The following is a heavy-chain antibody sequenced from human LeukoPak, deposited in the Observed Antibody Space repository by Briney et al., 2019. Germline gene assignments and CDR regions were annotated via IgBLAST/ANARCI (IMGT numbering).Heavy chain of an antibody. Sequence: ASVKVSCKASGYTFTGYYMHWVRQAPGQGLEWMGWINPSSGGTNYAQKFQGRVTMTRDTSISTAYMELRSLRFDDTAVYYCARGGPYYYDSSSYIGYYYYFMDVWGKGTTVTVSS. CDR2: INPSSGGT. CDR1: GYTFTGYY. V-gene: IGHV1-2*02. J-gene: IGHJ6*03. CDR3: ARGGPYYYDSSSYIGYYYYFMDV. D-gene: IGHD3-22*01.